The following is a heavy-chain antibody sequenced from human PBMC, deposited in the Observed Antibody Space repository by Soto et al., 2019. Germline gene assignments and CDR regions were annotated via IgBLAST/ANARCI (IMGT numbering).Heavy chain of an antibody. J-gene: IGHJ6*02. D-gene: IGHD3-3*01. CDR3: ARAGGHDLWSGGHYYYYGMDV. CDR2: INHSGST. Sequence: SETLSLTCAVYGGSLSGYYWSWIHQPPGKGLEWIGEINHSGSTNYNPSLKSRVTISVDTSKNQFSLKLSSVTAADTAVYYCARAGGHDLWSGGHYYYYGMDVWGQGTTVTVSS. CDR1: GGSLSGYY. V-gene: IGHV4-34*01.